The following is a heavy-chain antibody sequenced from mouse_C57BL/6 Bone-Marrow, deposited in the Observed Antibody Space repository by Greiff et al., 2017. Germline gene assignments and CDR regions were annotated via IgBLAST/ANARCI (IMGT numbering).Heavy chain of an antibody. J-gene: IGHJ2*01. CDR2: FNPYNDDT. CDR3: ARSSTFFYCFDY. CDR1: GYTFTTYP. V-gene: IGHV1-47*01. Sequence: QVQLQRSGAELVKPGASVKMSCKASGYTFTTYPIEWMKQNHGKSLEWIGNFNPYNDDTKYNEKFKGKATLTVEKSSNTVYLELSRLTSDDSAVYYCARSSTFFYCFDYWGQGTTLTVAA. D-gene: IGHD5-1*01.